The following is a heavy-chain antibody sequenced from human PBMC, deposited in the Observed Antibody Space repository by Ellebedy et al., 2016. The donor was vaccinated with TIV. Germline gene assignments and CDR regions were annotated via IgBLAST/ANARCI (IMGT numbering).Heavy chain of an antibody. J-gene: IGHJ4*02. Sequence: MPSETLSLTCSVSGGSVSSTRYYWAWIRQPPGKGLEYIGSVDYSGSPYYNPSFKSRVTLSADTSKNQFSLNLRTVTAAHTAVYYCARTDPWQPIDDWGQGILVSVSS. CDR3: ARTDPWQPIDD. CDR2: VDYSGSP. CDR1: GGSVSSTRYY. V-gene: IGHV4-39*01. D-gene: IGHD2-21*02.